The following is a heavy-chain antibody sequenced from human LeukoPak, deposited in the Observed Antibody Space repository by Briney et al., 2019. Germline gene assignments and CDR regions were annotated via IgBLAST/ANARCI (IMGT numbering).Heavy chain of an antibody. CDR3: ARGPPKLLWFGEPRAYYFDY. J-gene: IGHJ4*02. Sequence: SETLSLTCTVSGGSISSYYWSWIRQPPGKGLEWIGEINHSGSTNYNPSLKSRVTISVDTSKNQFSLKLSSVTAADTAVYYCARGPPKLLWFGEPRAYYFDYWGQGTLVTVSS. CDR1: GGSISSYY. D-gene: IGHD3-10*01. V-gene: IGHV4-34*01. CDR2: INHSGST.